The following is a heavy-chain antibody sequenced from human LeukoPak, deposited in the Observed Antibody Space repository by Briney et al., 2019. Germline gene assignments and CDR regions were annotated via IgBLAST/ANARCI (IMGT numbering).Heavy chain of an antibody. CDR1: GGSISSSSYY. CDR2: IYYSGST. J-gene: IGHJ4*02. CDR3: ASYDSSGYYSDY. Sequence: SETLSLTCTVSGGSISSSSYYWGWIRQPPGTGLEWIGSIYYSGSTYYNPSLKSRVTISVDTSKNQFSLKLSSETAADTAVYYCASYDSSGYYSDYWGQGTLVTVSS. V-gene: IGHV4-39*01. D-gene: IGHD3-22*01.